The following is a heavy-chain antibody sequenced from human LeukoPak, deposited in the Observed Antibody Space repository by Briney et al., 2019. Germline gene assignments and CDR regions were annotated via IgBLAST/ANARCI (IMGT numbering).Heavy chain of an antibody. Sequence: GGSLRLSCAASGFTFSNFWMSWVRQAPGKGLEWVANIKQDGSETYHVDSVKGRFTISRDNAKNSLYLQVNSLRAEDTAVYYCARMVRETDYWGQGTLVTVSS. V-gene: IGHV3-7*01. CDR1: GFTFSNFW. D-gene: IGHD3-10*01. CDR3: ARMVRETDY. J-gene: IGHJ4*02. CDR2: IKQDGSET.